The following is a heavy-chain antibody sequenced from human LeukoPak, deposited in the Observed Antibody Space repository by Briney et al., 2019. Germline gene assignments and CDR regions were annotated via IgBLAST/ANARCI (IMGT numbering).Heavy chain of an antibody. CDR3: ARGRAYDILTGYPSLCPFDI. V-gene: IGHV4-61*01. D-gene: IGHD3-9*01. CDR2: IYYSGST. J-gene: IGHJ3*02. CDR1: GGSVSSGSYY. Sequence: PSETLSLTCTVSGGSVSSGSYYWSWIRQPPGKGLEWIGYIYYSGSTNYNPSLKSRVTISVDTSKNQFSLKLSSVTAADTAVYYCARGRAYDILTGYPSLCPFDIWGQGTMVTVSS.